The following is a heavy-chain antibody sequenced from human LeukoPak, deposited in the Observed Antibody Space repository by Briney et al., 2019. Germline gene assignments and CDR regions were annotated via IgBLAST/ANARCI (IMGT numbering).Heavy chain of an antibody. Sequence: ASVKVSCKASGYTFTSYYMHWVRQAPGQGLEWMRIINPSGGSTSYAQKFQGRVTMTRDTSTSTVYMELSSLRSEDTAVYYCARAGLGYCSSTSCYGGYWFDPWGQGTLVTVSS. CDR2: INPSGGST. CDR3: ARAGLGYCSSTSCYGGYWFDP. V-gene: IGHV1-46*03. D-gene: IGHD2-2*01. CDR1: GYTFTSYY. J-gene: IGHJ5*02.